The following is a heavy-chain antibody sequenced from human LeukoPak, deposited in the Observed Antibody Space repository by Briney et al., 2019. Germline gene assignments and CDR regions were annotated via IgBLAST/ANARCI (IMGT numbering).Heavy chain of an antibody. CDR2: IRYDGSST. V-gene: IGHV3-30*02. J-gene: IGHJ4*02. CDR3: ARGGEGVVVITVVH. CDR1: GFTFSSYG. D-gene: IGHD3-22*01. Sequence: PGGSLRLSCAASGFTFSSYGMHWVRQAPGKGLEWVAFIRYDGSSTYYADSVKGRFTISRDNSKNTLYLQMSSLRAEDTAVYYCARGGEGVVVITVVHGGQGTRVTVPS.